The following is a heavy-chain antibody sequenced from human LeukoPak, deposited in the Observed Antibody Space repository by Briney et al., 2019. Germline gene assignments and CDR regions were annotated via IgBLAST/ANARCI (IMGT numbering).Heavy chain of an antibody. J-gene: IGHJ3*02. D-gene: IGHD2-2*01. CDR1: GFTFSDYY. Sequence: GGSLRLSCTASGFTFSDYYMSWIRQAPGKGLEWVSYITTSDSTIYYADSVKGRFTISRDNAKNSLYLQMNSLRAEDTAVYYCASSSSQDAFDIWGQGTMVTVSS. V-gene: IGHV3-11*04. CDR2: ITTSDSTI. CDR3: ASSSSQDAFDI.